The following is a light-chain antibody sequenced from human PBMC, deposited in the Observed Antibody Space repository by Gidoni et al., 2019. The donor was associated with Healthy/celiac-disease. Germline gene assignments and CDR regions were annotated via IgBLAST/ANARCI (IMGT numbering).Light chain of an antibody. CDR3: QQYNSYPWT. CDR1: QSISSW. J-gene: IGKJ1*01. V-gene: IGKV1-5*03. CDR2: KAS. Sequence: DIQMTQSPSTLSASVGDRVTITCRDSQSISSWLAWYQQKPGKAPKLLHYKASSLESGVPSRFSGSGSGTECTLPISSLQPDDFATYYCQQYNSYPWTFGQGTKVEIK.